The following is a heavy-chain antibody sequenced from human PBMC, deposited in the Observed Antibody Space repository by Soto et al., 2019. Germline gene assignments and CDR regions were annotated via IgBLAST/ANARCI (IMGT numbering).Heavy chain of an antibody. J-gene: IGHJ4*02. CDR3: VRGDDRVD. V-gene: IGHV3-21*01. D-gene: IGHD1-1*01. CDR2: ISKSSSLI. Sequence: PGGSLRLSCVGSGFILSSFTMTWVRQAPGMGLQYLASISKSSSLIYYADSVRGRFIISRDNSKDSVFLQMYSLRAEDTAMYYCVRGDDRVDWGQGTLVTVSS. CDR1: GFILSSFT.